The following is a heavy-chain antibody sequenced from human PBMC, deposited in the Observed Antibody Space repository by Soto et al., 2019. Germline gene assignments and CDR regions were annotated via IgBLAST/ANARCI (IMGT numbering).Heavy chain of an antibody. D-gene: IGHD2-21*02. V-gene: IGHV3-23*01. J-gene: IGHJ6*03. CDR2: ISGSGGST. CDR3: ARERREVTVDYYYYYMDV. CDR1: GFTFSSYA. Sequence: GGSLRLSCAASGFTFSSYAMSWVRQAPGKGLEWVSAISGSGGSTYYADSVKGRFTISRDNAKNTLYLQMDSLRAEDTAVYYCARERREVTVDYYYYYMDVWGKGTTVTVSS.